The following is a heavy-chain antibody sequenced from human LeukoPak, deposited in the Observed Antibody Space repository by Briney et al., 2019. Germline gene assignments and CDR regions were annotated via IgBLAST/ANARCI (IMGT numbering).Heavy chain of an antibody. CDR3: ARHQLRGFLDDN. CDR1: GGTISSDY. V-gene: IGHV4-59*08. CDR2: IYYSGTT. J-gene: IGHJ4*02. Sequence: PSETLPLTCAVSGGTISSDYWSWIRQPPGKGLEWIGCIYYSGTTNYNPSLNSRVTISIDTSKTQFSLRLTSVTAADTAVYFCARHQLRGFLDDNWGQGTLVTVSS. D-gene: IGHD3-10*01.